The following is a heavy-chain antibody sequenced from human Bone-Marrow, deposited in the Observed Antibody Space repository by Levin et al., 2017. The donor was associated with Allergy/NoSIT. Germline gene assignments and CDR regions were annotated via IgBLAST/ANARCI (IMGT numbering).Heavy chain of an antibody. CDR1: GFTFSSYW. CDR2: MKPDGNQK. D-gene: IGHD2-2*01. J-gene: IGHJ5*02. Sequence: PGGSLRLSCGASGFTFSSYWMSWVRQAPGKGLEWVANMKPDGNQKYYVDSVKGRFTISRDNAKNSLYLQMNSLRAEDTAVYYCARGVEETYCAIPSCYGPRFDPWGQGTLVTVSS. V-gene: IGHV3-7*03. CDR3: ARGVEETYCAIPSCYGPRFDP.